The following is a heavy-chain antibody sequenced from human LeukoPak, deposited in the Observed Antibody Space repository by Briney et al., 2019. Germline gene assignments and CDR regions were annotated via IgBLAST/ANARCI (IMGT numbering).Heavy chain of an antibody. CDR3: ASLYSGYANVNDY. CDR2: IKQDGSEK. V-gene: IGHV3-7*01. D-gene: IGHD5-12*01. Sequence: GGSLRLSCVASGFTFDNYGMIWVRHAPGKGLEWVANIKQDGSEKYYVDSVKGRFTISRDNAKNSLYLQMNSLRAEDTAVYYCASLYSGYANVNDYWGQGTLVTVSS. J-gene: IGHJ4*02. CDR1: GFTFDNYG.